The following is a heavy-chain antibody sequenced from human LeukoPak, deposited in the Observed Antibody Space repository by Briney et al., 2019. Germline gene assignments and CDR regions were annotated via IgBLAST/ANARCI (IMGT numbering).Heavy chain of an antibody. CDR1: GGTFSSYA. V-gene: IGHV1-69*05. D-gene: IGHD5-18*01. CDR2: LIPIFGTA. J-gene: IGHJ6*03. CDR3: ARDTWVDTAMISLNYYYYMDV. Sequence: SVKVSCKASGGTFSSYAISWVRQAPGQGLEWMGRLIPIFGTANYAQKFQGRVTITTDESTSTAYMELSSLRSEDTAVYYCARDTWVDTAMISLNYYYYMDVWGKGTTVTVSS.